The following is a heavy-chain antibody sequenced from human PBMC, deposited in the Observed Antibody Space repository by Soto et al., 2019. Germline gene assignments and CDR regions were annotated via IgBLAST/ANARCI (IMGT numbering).Heavy chain of an antibody. Sequence: QLQLQESGPGLVKPSETLSLTCTVSGGSISSSSYYWGWIRQPPGKGLEWIGSIYYSGSTYYNPSLKSRVTISVDTSKNQFSLKLSSVTAADTAVYYCASTTTVTTPPYYYGMDVWGQGTTVTVSS. CDR1: GGSISSSSYY. J-gene: IGHJ6*02. V-gene: IGHV4-39*01. D-gene: IGHD4-4*01. CDR3: ASTTTVTTPPYYYGMDV. CDR2: IYYSGST.